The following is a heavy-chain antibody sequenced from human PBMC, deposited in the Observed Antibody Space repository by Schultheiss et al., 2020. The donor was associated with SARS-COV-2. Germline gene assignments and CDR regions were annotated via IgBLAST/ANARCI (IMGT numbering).Heavy chain of an antibody. J-gene: IGHJ6*03. CDR2: IYYSGST. V-gene: IGHV4-31*03. CDR1: GGSISSGGYY. CDR3: ATGPVTLSYDFWSGYYKDYYYYMDV. D-gene: IGHD3-3*01. Sequence: SETLSLTCTVSGGSISSGGYYWSWIRQHPGKGLEWIGYIYYSGSTYYNPSLLSRVVISIDTSENQFSLRLSSVTAADTAVYYCATGPVTLSYDFWSGYYKDYYYYMDVWGKGTTVTVSS.